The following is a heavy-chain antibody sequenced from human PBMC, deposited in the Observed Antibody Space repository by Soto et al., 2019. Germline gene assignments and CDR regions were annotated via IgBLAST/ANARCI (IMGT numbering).Heavy chain of an antibody. CDR3: ARARMVRGVIYYYGMDV. J-gene: IGHJ6*02. CDR2: IYYSGST. Sequence: QVQLQESGPGLVKSSQTLSLTCAVSGGSISSGGNYWSWIRQNPGKGLEWIGDIYYSGSTYYNPSLKSRVTISVDTSKNQYSLKLNSVTAADTAVYYCARARMVRGVIYYYGMDVWGQGTTVTVSS. V-gene: IGHV4-31*11. CDR1: GGSISSGGNY. D-gene: IGHD3-10*01.